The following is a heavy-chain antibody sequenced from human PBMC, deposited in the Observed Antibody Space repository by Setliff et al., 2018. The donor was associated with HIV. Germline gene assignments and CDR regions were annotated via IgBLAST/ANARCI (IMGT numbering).Heavy chain of an antibody. D-gene: IGHD3-10*01. CDR3: ARGGDRMQIWSRFPFDI. CDR1: GYTFNNYA. V-gene: IGHV7-4-1*02. Sequence: GASVKVSCKASGYTFNNYALYWVRQATGQGFEWMGWINTNTGSPTYAQGFTRRFVFSLDPSVRTTYLQITGLKAEDTAVYYCARGGDRMQIWSRFPFDIWGQGTMVTVSS. CDR2: INTNTGSP. J-gene: IGHJ3*02.